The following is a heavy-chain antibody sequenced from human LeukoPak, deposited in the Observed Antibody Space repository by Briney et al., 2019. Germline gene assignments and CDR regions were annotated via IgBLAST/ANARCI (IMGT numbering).Heavy chain of an antibody. CDR3: ARRYSSSAGPHRGISGMDV. Sequence: SETLSPTCAVDGGSFSGYYWSWIRQPPGKGLGWIGETNPSGSTNYNPCLKSRVTISVDTSKNQFSLKLSSVTAADTAVYYCARRYSSSAGPHRGISGMDVWGQGTTVTVSS. CDR1: GGSFSGYY. J-gene: IGHJ6*02. V-gene: IGHV4-34*01. D-gene: IGHD6-13*01. CDR2: TNPSGST.